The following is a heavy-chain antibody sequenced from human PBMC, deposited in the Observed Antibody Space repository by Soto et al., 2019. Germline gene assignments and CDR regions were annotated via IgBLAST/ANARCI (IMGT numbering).Heavy chain of an antibody. CDR2: INSDGSST. Sequence: EVPLVESGGGLVQPGGSLRLSCAASGFTFSSYWMHWVRQAPGKGLVWVSRINSDGSSTSYADSVKGRFTISRDNAKNTLYLQMNSLRAEDTAVYYCAREATKLSEYGIDVWGQGTTVTVSS. CDR1: GFTFSSYW. J-gene: IGHJ6*02. V-gene: IGHV3-74*01. D-gene: IGHD5-12*01. CDR3: AREATKLSEYGIDV.